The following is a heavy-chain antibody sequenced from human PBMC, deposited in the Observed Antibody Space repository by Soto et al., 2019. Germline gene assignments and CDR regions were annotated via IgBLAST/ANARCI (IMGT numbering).Heavy chain of an antibody. Sequence: PSETLSLTCGVSGYSITSGFYWGWVRQSPGKGLEWIGSISYSAKTFYNPSLASRLSIAVDTSKNQFSLRLTSVTAADTALYYCTRGARAPWVTFDSWGQGPLVTV. D-gene: IGHD5-18*01. CDR1: GYSITSGFY. V-gene: IGHV4-38-2*01. CDR3: TRGARAPWVTFDS. CDR2: ISYSAKT. J-gene: IGHJ4*02.